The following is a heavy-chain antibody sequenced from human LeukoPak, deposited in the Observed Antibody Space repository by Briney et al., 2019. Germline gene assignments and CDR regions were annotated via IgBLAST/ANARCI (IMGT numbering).Heavy chain of an antibody. CDR2: IESKTDGGTT. V-gene: IGHV3-15*04. CDR3: TASITMVRGVIINPYYFDY. CDR1: GFTFSNAW. Sequence: GGSLRLSCAASGFTFSNAWMSWVRQAPGKGLEWVGRIESKTDGGTTDYAAPVKGRFTISRDDSKNTLYLQMNSLKTEDTAVYYCTASITMVRGVIINPYYFDYWGQGTLVTVSS. J-gene: IGHJ4*02. D-gene: IGHD3-10*01.